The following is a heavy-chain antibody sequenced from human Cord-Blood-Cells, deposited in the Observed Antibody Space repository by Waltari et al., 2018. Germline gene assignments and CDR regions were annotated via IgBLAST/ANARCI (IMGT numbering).Heavy chain of an antibody. D-gene: IGHD3-3*01. CDR1: GGSFSGYY. CDR2: INHSGST. CDR3: ARGPIFGVVINWFDP. Sequence: QVQLQQWGAGLLKPSETLSLTCAVYGGSFSGYYWSWIRQPPGKGLEWIGEINHSGSTHSTPSLKSRVPISVDTSKNQFSLKLSSVTAADTAVYYCARGPIFGVVINWFDPWGQGTLVTVSS. V-gene: IGHV4-34*01. J-gene: IGHJ5*02.